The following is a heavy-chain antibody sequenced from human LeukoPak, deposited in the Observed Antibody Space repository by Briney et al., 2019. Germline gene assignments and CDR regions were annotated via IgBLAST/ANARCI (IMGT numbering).Heavy chain of an antibody. CDR1: GFTFSSYS. CDR3: ARVGIAVAIDY. CDR2: ISSSSSYI. V-gene: IGHV3-21*01. D-gene: IGHD6-19*01. J-gene: IGHJ4*02. Sequence: GGSLRLSCAASGFTFSSYSMNWVRQAPGKGLEWVSSISSSSSYIYYADSVKGRFTISRDNAKNSLYLQMDSLRAEDTAVYYCARVGIAVAIDYWGQRTLVTVSS.